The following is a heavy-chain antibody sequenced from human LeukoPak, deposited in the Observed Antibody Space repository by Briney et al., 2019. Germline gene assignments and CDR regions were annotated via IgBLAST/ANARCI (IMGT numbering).Heavy chain of an antibody. V-gene: IGHV4-59*08. CDR2: IHYSAGT. Sequence: SETLSLTCTVSARSIISYYWSWIRQPPGKGLQWTGYIHYSAGTKNNPPLKSRVTISVDPSKNQFSLRLTSVTAADTAVYYCARHLWGAAAGTGFEFDYWGRGTLVTVSA. D-gene: IGHD6-13*01. CDR1: ARSIISYY. J-gene: IGHJ4*02. CDR3: ARHLWGAAAGTGFEFDY.